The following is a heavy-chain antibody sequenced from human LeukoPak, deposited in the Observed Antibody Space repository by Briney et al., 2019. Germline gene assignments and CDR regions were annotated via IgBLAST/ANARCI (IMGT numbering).Heavy chain of an antibody. J-gene: IGHJ4*02. V-gene: IGHV3-30*04. Sequence: GGSLRLSCAASGFTFSSYAMHWVRQAQGKGLEGVAVISYDGSNKYYADSVKGRFTISRDNSKNTLYLQMNSLRAEDTAVYYCARAGGGNWGQGTLVTVSS. CDR3: ARAGGGN. D-gene: IGHD3-10*01. CDR1: GFTFSSYA. CDR2: ISYDGSNK.